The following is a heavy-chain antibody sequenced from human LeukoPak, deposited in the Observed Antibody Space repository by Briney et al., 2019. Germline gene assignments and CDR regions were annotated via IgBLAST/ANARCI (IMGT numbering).Heavy chain of an antibody. CDR3: ARASMRMATAYLVDY. Sequence: GGSLRLSCAASGFTFSSYSMNWVRQAPGKGLEWVSSISSSSSYIYYADSVKGRFTISRDNTKNSLYLQMNSLRAEDTAVYYCARASMRMATAYLVDYWGQGTLVTVSS. CDR1: GFTFSSYS. V-gene: IGHV3-21*04. J-gene: IGHJ4*02. CDR2: ISSSSSYI. D-gene: IGHD5-24*01.